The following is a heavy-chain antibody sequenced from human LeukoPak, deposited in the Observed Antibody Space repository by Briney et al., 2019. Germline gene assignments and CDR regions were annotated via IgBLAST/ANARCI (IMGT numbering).Heavy chain of an antibody. V-gene: IGHV3-21*01. Sequence: GGSLRLSCAASAFTFSSYSMNWVRQAPGKGLEWVSSISSSGSYIYYADSVKGRFTISRDNAKNSLYLQMNSLRAEDTAVYYCAKEPDYGDNNDPVDYWGQGTLVTVSS. CDR2: ISSSGSYI. CDR1: AFTFSSYS. J-gene: IGHJ4*02. CDR3: AKEPDYGDNNDPVDY. D-gene: IGHD4-17*01.